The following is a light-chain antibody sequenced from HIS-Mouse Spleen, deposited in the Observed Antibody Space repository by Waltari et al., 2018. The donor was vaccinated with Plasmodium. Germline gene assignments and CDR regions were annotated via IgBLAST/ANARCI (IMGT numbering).Light chain of an antibody. CDR2: KAS. CDR3: QQYNSYSWT. CDR1: QSISSW. J-gene: IGKJ1*01. Sequence: DIQMTQSPSTLSASVGDRVTITCRASQSISSWLAWYQQKPGKAPNLLIDKASSLESGVPSRFSGSGSGTEFTLTISILQPDDFATYYCQQYNSYSWTFGQGTKVEIK. V-gene: IGKV1-5*03.